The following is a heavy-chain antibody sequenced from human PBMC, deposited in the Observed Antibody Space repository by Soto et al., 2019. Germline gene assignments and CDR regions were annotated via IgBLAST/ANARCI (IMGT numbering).Heavy chain of an antibody. V-gene: IGHV3-23*01. CDR2: LSASDVNT. Sequence: EVQLLESGGGLVQPGGSLRLSCAASGFTFSTYAMSWVRQAPGKGLEWVSTLSASDVNTYYTASVKGRFTISRDNSKNTLYLQMTSLRADDTAVYYCAKGRGGLPFDSWGQGTLVTVSS. D-gene: IGHD1-26*01. CDR3: AKGRGGLPFDS. CDR1: GFTFSTYA. J-gene: IGHJ4*02.